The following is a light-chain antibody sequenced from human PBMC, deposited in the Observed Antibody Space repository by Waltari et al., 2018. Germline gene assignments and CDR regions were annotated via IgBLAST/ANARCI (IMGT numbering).Light chain of an antibody. CDR2: DAS. CDR3: QQYDILPLT. CDR1: QDIRKF. J-gene: IGKJ4*01. V-gene: IGKV1-33*01. Sequence: DIQMTQSPSSLSASVGERVTITCQASQDIRKFLNWFQQKPGTAPKVVIYDASNLEKGVPSRFSGSGSGTRFTLTISSLQPDDFATYYCQQYDILPLTFGGGTRVE.